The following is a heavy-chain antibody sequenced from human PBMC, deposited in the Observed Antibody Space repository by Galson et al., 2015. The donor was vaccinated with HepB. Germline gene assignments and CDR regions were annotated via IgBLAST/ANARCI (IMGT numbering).Heavy chain of an antibody. J-gene: IGHJ4*02. CDR2: IYSGGST. V-gene: IGHV3-66*02. Sequence: SLRLSCAASGFTVSSNYMSWVRQAPGKGLEWVSVIYSGGSTYYADSVKGRFTISRDNSKNTLYLQMNSLRAEDTAVYYCARGDSSSWYGVDYWGQGTLVTVSS. CDR3: ARGDSSSWYGVDY. D-gene: IGHD6-13*01. CDR1: GFTVSSNY.